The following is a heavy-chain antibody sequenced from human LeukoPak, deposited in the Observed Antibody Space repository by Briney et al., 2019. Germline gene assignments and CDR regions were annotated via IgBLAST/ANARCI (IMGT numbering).Heavy chain of an antibody. Sequence: GASVKVSCKASGYTFTGYYMHWVRQPPGQGLEWMGWISPNSGGTNYAQKFQGRVTMTRDTSISTAYMELSRLRSDDTAVYYCAREREDILTGYRTFDYWGQGTLVTVSS. V-gene: IGHV1-2*02. D-gene: IGHD3-9*01. CDR3: AREREDILTGYRTFDY. CDR1: GYTFTGYY. J-gene: IGHJ4*02. CDR2: ISPNSGGT.